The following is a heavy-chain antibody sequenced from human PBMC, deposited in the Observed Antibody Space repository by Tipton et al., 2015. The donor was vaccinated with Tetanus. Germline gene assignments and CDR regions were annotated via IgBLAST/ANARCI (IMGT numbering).Heavy chain of an antibody. V-gene: IGHV3-7*01. D-gene: IGHD3-16*01. CDR1: GFTFTNYW. CDR3: AGTNIPWGEAAY. J-gene: IGHJ4*02. Sequence: SLRLSCAASGFTFTNYWLSWARQAPGRGLEWVANIKEDGSERNYVDSVKGRFTISRDNARNSLYLQMNSLRAEDTAVYYCAGTNIPWGEAAYWGQGTLVTVSS. CDR2: IKEDGSER.